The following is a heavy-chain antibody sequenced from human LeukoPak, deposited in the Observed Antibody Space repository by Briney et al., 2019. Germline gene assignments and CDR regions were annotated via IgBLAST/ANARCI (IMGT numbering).Heavy chain of an antibody. J-gene: IGHJ4*02. CDR1: GGTLSSYA. CDR3: ARTHYYDSSGHFDY. V-gene: IGHV1-69*05. CDR2: IIPIFGTA. D-gene: IGHD3-22*01. Sequence: ASVKVSCKASGGTLSSYAISWVRQAPGQGLEWMGGIIPIFGTANYAQKFQGRVTITTDESTSTAYMELSSLRSEDTAVYYCARTHYYDSSGHFDYWGQGTLVTVSS.